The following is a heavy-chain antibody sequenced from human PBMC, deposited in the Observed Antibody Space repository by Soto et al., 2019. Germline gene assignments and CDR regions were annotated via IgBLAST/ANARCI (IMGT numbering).Heavy chain of an antibody. CDR2: ISSSSSTI. V-gene: IGHV3-48*01. J-gene: IGHJ4*02. D-gene: IGHD2-15*01. Sequence: EVQLVESGGGLVQPGGSLRLSCAASGFTFSSYSMNWVRQAPGKGLEWVSYISSSSSTIYYADSVKGRFTISRDNAKNSLYLQMNRLRAEDTAVYYCGRDLNSGLFDYWGQGTLVTVSS. CDR3: GRDLNSGLFDY. CDR1: GFTFSSYS.